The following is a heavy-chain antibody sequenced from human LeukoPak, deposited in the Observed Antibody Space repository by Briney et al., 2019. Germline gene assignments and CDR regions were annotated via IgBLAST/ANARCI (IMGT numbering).Heavy chain of an antibody. Sequence: ASVKVSCKASGYTFTSYYMHWVRQAPGQGLEWMGIINPSGGSTSYAQKFQGGVTMTRDTSTSTVYMELSSLRSEDTAVYYCATPGAPYCSGGSCYVLYGMDVWGQGTTVTVSS. CDR1: GYTFTSYY. CDR3: ATPGAPYCSGGSCYVLYGMDV. CDR2: INPSGGST. V-gene: IGHV1-46*01. D-gene: IGHD2-15*01. J-gene: IGHJ6*02.